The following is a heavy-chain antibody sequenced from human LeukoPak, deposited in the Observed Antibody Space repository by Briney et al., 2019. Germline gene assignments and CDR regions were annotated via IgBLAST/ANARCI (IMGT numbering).Heavy chain of an antibody. CDR2: ISSSTGTI. CDR3: TREVSGSLYFDY. J-gene: IGHJ4*02. D-gene: IGHD1-26*01. CDR1: GFTFSTYS. V-gene: IGHV3-48*04. Sequence: GGSLRLSCAASGFTFSTYSMNWVRQAPGKGLEWVSYISSSTGTIFYADSVEGRFTISRDNAKNTLYLQMNSLRAEDTAVYYCTREVSGSLYFDYWGQGTLVTVSS.